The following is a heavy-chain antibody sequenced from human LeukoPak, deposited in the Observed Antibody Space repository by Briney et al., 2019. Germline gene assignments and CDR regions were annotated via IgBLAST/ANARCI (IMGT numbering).Heavy chain of an antibody. D-gene: IGHD2-2*01. V-gene: IGHV4-34*01. CDR1: GGSFSGYY. Sequence: TSETLSLTCAVYGGSFSGYYWSWIRQPPGKGLEWIGEINHIGSTNYNPSLKSRVTISVDTSKNQFSLKLSSVTAADTAVYYCARGGLGYCSSTSCYRPNNWFDPWGQGTLVTVSS. CDR3: ARGGLGYCSSTSCYRPNNWFDP. J-gene: IGHJ5*02. CDR2: INHIGST.